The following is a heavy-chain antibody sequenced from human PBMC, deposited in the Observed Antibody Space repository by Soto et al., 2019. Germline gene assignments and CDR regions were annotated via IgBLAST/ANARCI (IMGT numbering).Heavy chain of an antibody. CDR3: ARHLXRGHYYDSSGQLDAFDI. CDR2: IYPGDSDT. V-gene: IGHV5-51*01. Sequence: GESLKISCKGSGYSFTSYWIGWVRQMPGKGLEWMGIIYPGDSDTRYSPSFQGQVTISADKSISTAYLQWSSLKASDTAMYYCARHLXRGHYYDSSGQLDAFDIWGQGTMVTVSS. J-gene: IGHJ3*02. CDR1: GYSFTSYW. D-gene: IGHD3-22*01.